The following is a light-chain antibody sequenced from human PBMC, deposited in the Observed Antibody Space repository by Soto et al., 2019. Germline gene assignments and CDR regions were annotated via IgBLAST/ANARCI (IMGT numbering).Light chain of an antibody. CDR3: SSYAGSNNWV. V-gene: IGLV2-14*01. CDR1: GSDIGAYNY. J-gene: IGLJ3*02. CDR2: GVT. Sequence: QSALTQPASVSGSPGQSITISCTGSGSDIGAYNYVSWYQQHPGKAPKLLIHGVTRRPSGVSSRFSASKSAYTASLTISGLQAEDEANYYCSSYAGSNNWVFGGGTKLTVL.